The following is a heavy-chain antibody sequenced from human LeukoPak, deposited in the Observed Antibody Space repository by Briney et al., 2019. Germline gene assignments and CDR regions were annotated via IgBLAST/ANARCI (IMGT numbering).Heavy chain of an antibody. Sequence: PSETLSLTCTVSGASTTNYYWSWIRQPPGKGLEWIGYIYYSGGTNYNPHLKSRATISLDTSRKRLSLNLSSVTAADTAVYYCARGEAASKSSSSWYADYVGQGTLVTVSS. V-gene: IGHV4-59*01. CDR3: ARGEAASKSSSSWYADY. CDR2: IYYSGGT. D-gene: IGHD6-13*01. J-gene: IGHJ4*02. CDR1: GASTTNYY.